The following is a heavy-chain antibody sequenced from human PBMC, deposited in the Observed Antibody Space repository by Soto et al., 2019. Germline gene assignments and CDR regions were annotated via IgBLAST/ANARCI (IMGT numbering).Heavy chain of an antibody. V-gene: IGHV4-59*01. Sequence: SETLSLTCTVSGGFISSYYWSWIRQAPGKGLEWIGYIHHTGSTNYNPSLKSRVTISVDTSKTQFSLKLSSVTAADTAVYYCARAVYCTSTSCYGPFDYWGQGTLVTVSS. D-gene: IGHD2-2*01. CDR1: GGFISSYY. CDR3: ARAVYCTSTSCYGPFDY. CDR2: IHHTGST. J-gene: IGHJ4*02.